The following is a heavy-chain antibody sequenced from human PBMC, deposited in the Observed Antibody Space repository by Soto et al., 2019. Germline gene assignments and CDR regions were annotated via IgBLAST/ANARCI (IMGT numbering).Heavy chain of an antibody. CDR1: GGSVSSGSYY. CDR3: ARSIAVAGTPFDY. Sequence: SETLSLTCTVSGGSVSSGSYYWGWIRQPPGKGLEWIGYIYYSGSTNYNPSLKSRVTISVDTSKNQFSLKLSSVTAADTAVYYCARSIAVAGTPFDYWGQGTLVTVSS. J-gene: IGHJ4*02. CDR2: IYYSGST. V-gene: IGHV4-61*01. D-gene: IGHD6-19*01.